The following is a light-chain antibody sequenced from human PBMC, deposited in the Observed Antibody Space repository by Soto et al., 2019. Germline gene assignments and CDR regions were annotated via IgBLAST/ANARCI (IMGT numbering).Light chain of an antibody. CDR3: LQDYNYPWT. CDR2: AAS. CDR1: QGIRND. Sequence: AIQMTQSPSSLSASVGDRVTITCRASQGIRNDLGWYQQKPGRAPKLLIYAASTLHIGVPSRFSGSGSGTDFTLTISSLQPEDFATYYCLQDYNYPWTFGQGTTVEIK. J-gene: IGKJ1*01. V-gene: IGKV1-6*01.